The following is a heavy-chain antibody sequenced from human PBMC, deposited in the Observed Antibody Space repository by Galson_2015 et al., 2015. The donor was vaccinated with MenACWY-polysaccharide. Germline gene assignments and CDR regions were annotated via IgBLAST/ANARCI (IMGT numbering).Heavy chain of an antibody. CDR1: RFSFSTYS. V-gene: IGHV3-48*02. J-gene: IGHJ4*02. Sequence: SLRLSCAASRFSFSTYSMNWVRQVPGKGLEWASYISSSSSTIYYADSVKGRFTISRDNAKNSLYLQMNSLRDEDTAVYYCATGPSGYYRFDSWGQGTLVTVSS. CDR2: ISSSSSTI. D-gene: IGHD3-22*01. CDR3: ATGPSGYYRFDS.